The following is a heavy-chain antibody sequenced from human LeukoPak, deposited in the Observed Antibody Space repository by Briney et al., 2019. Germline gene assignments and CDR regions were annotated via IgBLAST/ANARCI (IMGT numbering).Heavy chain of an antibody. J-gene: IGHJ4*02. Sequence: GGSLRLSCAACGFTFSSYGMHWVRQAPGKGLEWVAVISYDGSNKYYADSVKGRFTISRDNSKNTLYLQMNSLRAEDTAVYYCAKGDPTAEPTDYWGQGTLVTVSS. CDR3: AKGDPTAEPTDY. V-gene: IGHV3-30*18. CDR1: GFTFSSYG. D-gene: IGHD6-13*01. CDR2: ISYDGSNK.